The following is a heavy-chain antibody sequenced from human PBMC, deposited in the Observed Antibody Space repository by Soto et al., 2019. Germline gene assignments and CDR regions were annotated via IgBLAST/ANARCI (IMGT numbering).Heavy chain of an antibody. CDR2: VNPKSGNT. CDR3: ARPYCDSTSCYTDWFDP. CDR1: GYSFSTYD. V-gene: IGHV1-8*01. J-gene: IGHJ5*02. Sequence: QVQLVQSGAEVKKPGASVKVSCKASGYSFSTYDINWVRQAAGQGLEWMGWVNPKSGNTDYAQRFRGRVTMTSNTSISTAYMELRALTAEDAAVYYCARPYCDSTSCYTDWFDPWGQGTLVTVSS. D-gene: IGHD2-2*02.